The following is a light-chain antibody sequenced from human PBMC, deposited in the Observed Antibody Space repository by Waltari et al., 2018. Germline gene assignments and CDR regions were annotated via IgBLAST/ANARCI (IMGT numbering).Light chain of an antibody. CDR2: GNT. CDR3: QSYDKSLSAWV. V-gene: IGLV1-40*01. J-gene: IGLJ3*02. Sequence: QSVLTQPPPVSGAPGQRVTISCTRPRSNIGANYHFPWHPPLPGTPPKVLPYGNTNRPSGVPDRFSGSKSGTSASLAITGLQAEDEADYYCQSYDKSLSAWVFGGGTRLTVL. CDR1: RSNIGANYH.